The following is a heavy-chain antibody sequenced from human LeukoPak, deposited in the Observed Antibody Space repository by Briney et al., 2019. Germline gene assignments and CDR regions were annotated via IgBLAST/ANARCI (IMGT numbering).Heavy chain of an antibody. J-gene: IGHJ4*02. CDR2: IYYSGST. CDR3: ASLRRGRRAPRLYYFDY. Sequence: SETLSLTCTVSGGSISSYYWSWIRQPPGKGLEWIGYIYYSGSTNYNPSLKSRVTISVDTSKNQFSLKLSSVSAADTAVYYCASLRRGRRAPRLYYFDYWGQGTLVTVSS. CDR1: GGSISSYY. D-gene: IGHD5-12*01. V-gene: IGHV4-59*08.